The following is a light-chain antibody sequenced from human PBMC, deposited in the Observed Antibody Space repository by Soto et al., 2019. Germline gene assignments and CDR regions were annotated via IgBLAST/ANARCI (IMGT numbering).Light chain of an antibody. CDR3: MQALQSLT. CDR1: QSLLYHNTYNY. J-gene: IGKJ5*01. Sequence: DIVMTQSPLTLPVTPGEPASISCRSSQSLLYHNTYNYLDRYVQKPGQSPQLLIYFGSNRAPGVPDRFSGSGSGTDFTLKINRVEAEDVGTYYCMQALQSLTFGQGTRLEIK. V-gene: IGKV2-28*01. CDR2: FGS.